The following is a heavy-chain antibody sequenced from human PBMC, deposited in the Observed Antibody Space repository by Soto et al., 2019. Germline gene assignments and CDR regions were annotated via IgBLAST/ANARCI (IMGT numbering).Heavy chain of an antibody. V-gene: IGHV1-2*02. J-gene: IGHJ6*02. CDR2: INPNSGGT. D-gene: IGHD2-2*01. Sequence: ASVKVSCKASGYTFTGYYMHWVRQAPGQGLEWMGWINPNSGGTNYAQKFQGRVTMTRDTSISTAYMELSRLRSDDTAVYYCARDQVRISVVLPAPHYAMDVWGQGNKVTVSS. CDR3: ARDQVRISVVLPAPHYAMDV. CDR1: GYTFTGYY.